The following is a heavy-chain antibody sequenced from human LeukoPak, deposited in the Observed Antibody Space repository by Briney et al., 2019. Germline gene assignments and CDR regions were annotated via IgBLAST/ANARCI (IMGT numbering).Heavy chain of an antibody. D-gene: IGHD2-2*02. CDR3: ARAPLRYCSSTSCYTFDY. J-gene: IGHJ4*02. V-gene: IGHV4-34*01. CDR2: INHSGST. Sequence: PSETLSLTCAVYGGSFSGYYWSWIRQPPGKGLEWIGEINHSGSTNYNPSLKSRVTISVDTSKNQFSLKLSSVTAADTAVYYCARAPLRYCSSTSCYTFDYWGQGTLVTVSS. CDR1: GGSFSGYY.